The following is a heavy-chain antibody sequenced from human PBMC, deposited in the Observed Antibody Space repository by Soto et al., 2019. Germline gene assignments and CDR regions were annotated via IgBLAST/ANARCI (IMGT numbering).Heavy chain of an antibody. Sequence: SLRLSCAASGFTFDDYAMHWVRQAPGKGLEWVSGISWNSGSIGYADSVKGRFTISRDNAKNSLYLQMNSLRAEDTALYYCAKDIRYDSSGTGENAFDIWGRGTMVTVSS. V-gene: IGHV3-9*01. J-gene: IGHJ3*02. CDR2: ISWNSGSI. D-gene: IGHD3-22*01. CDR1: GFTFDDYA. CDR3: AKDIRYDSSGTGENAFDI.